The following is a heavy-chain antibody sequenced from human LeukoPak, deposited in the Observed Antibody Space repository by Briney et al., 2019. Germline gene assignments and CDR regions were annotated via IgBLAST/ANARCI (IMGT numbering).Heavy chain of an antibody. D-gene: IGHD3-10*01. Sequence: GGSLRLSCAASGFTFSSYAMSWVRQAPGKGLEWVSAISGSGGSTYYADSVKGRFTISRDNSKNTLYLQMNSLRAEDTAVYYCAKLRDVWFGELSTPSDYWGQGTLVTVSS. CDR3: AKLRDVWFGELSTPSDY. J-gene: IGHJ4*02. V-gene: IGHV3-23*01. CDR1: GFTFSSYA. CDR2: ISGSGGST.